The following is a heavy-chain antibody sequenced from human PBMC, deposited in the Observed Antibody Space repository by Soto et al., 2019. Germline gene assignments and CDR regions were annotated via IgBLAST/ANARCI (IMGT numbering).Heavy chain of an antibody. V-gene: IGHV4-39*01. CDR1: GGSISSSSYY. J-gene: IGHJ5*02. Sequence: SETLSLTCTVSGGSISSSSYYCGWIRQPRGKGLEWIVSIYHSGSTYYNPSLKSRVTISGDTSKDQFSLKLRSVTAADTAVYSCASLAFSSIASELHYNWFDPWAQGTLVT. CDR2: IYHSGST. D-gene: IGHD6-6*01. CDR3: ASLAFSSIASELHYNWFDP.